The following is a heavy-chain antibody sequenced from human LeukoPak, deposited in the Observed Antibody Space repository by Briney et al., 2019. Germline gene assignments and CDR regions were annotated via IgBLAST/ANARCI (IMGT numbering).Heavy chain of an antibody. CDR3: ARFGYSGSYNDFDY. Sequence: GGSLRLSCAASGFTFSSFWMHWVRQAPGKGLVWVSHINSDGSTTDYADSVRGRFTISRDNAKNSLYLQMNSLRAEDTAVYYCARFGYSGSYNDFDYWGQGTLVTVSS. CDR2: INSDGSTT. CDR1: GFTFSSFW. J-gene: IGHJ4*02. V-gene: IGHV3-74*01. D-gene: IGHD1-26*01.